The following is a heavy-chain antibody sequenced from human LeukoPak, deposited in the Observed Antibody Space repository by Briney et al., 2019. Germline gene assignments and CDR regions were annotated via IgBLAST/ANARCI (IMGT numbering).Heavy chain of an antibody. J-gene: IGHJ4*02. CDR1: GGSFSGYY. Sequence: PSETLSLTCAVYGGSFSGYYWSWIRQPPGKGLEWIGEINHSGSTNYNPSLKSRVTISVDTSKNQFSLKLSSVTAADTAVYYCARDKSIAAAEDYWGQGTLVTVSS. CDR2: INHSGST. V-gene: IGHV4-34*01. D-gene: IGHD6-13*01. CDR3: ARDKSIAAAEDY.